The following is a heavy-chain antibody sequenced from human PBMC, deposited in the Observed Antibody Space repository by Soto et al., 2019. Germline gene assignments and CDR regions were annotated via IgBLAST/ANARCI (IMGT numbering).Heavy chain of an antibody. V-gene: IGHV4-59*01. J-gene: IGHJ4*02. CDR2: IYYSGST. CDR1: GGSISSYY. D-gene: IGHD6-19*01. CDR3: ARNYIAVAGTGFDY. Sequence: LSLTCTVSGGSISSYYWSWIRQPPGKGLEWIGYIYYSGSTNYNPSLKGRVTISVDTSKNQFSLKLSSVTAADTAVYYCARNYIAVAGTGFDYWGQGTLVTVS.